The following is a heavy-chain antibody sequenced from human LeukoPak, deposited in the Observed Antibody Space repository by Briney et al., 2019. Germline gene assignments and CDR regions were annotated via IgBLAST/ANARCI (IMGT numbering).Heavy chain of an antibody. CDR1: GGSISRYY. D-gene: IGHD3-16*02. Sequence: SETLSLTRPVSGGSISRYYWRWLRPPAGRGLEWIGRIYTSGSTNYNPSLKSRVTMSVDTSKNQFSLKLSSVTAADTAVYYCARGRYDYVWGSYRNWFDPWGQGTLVTVSS. V-gene: IGHV4-4*07. CDR2: IYTSGST. CDR3: ARGRYDYVWGSYRNWFDP. J-gene: IGHJ5*02.